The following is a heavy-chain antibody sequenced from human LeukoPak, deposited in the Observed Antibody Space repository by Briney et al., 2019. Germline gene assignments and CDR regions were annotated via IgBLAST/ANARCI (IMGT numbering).Heavy chain of an antibody. CDR2: INPNSGGT. CDR1: GYTFTSYY. D-gene: IGHD6-13*01. Sequence: RASVKVSCKASGYTFTSYYMHWVRQAPGQGLEWMGWINPNSGGTNYAQKFQGRVAMTRDTSISTAYMELSRLRSDDTAVYYCARSYSSSWYGYWGQGTLVTVSS. V-gene: IGHV1-2*02. J-gene: IGHJ4*02. CDR3: ARSYSSSWYGY.